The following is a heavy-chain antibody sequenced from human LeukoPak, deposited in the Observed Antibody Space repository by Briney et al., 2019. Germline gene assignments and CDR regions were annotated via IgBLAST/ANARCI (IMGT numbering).Heavy chain of an antibody. D-gene: IGHD3-10*01. J-gene: IGHJ4*02. CDR3: ARSGGYFNFDY. CDR2: IYHSGST. Sequence: GSLRLSCAASGFTFSDYYMSWVRQAPGKGLEWIGEIYHSGSTNYNPSLKSRVTISVDKSKNQFSLKLSSVTAADTAVYYCARSGGYFNFDYWGQGTLVTVSS. CDR1: GFTFSDYY. V-gene: IGHV4-34*01.